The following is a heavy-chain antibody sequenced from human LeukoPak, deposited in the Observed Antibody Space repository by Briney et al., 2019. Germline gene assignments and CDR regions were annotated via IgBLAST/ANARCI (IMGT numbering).Heavy chain of an antibody. CDR3: ARDVYDSSGYYLLGDN. V-gene: IGHV4-59*01. Sequence: PSETLSLTCTVSGGSMTDYYWSWIRQPPGKGLEWLGYIHSTGSTNYNPSLKSRVNISVDTSKKQFSLKLRSVTAADTTVYYCARDVYDSSGYYLLGDNWGQGTLVTVSS. CDR2: IHSTGST. D-gene: IGHD3-22*01. J-gene: IGHJ4*02. CDR1: GGSMTDYY.